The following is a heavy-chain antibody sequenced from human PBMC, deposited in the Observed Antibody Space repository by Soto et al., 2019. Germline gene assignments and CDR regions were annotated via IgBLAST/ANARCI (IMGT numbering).Heavy chain of an antibody. V-gene: IGHV3-23*01. CDR2: ISGSGGST. CDR3: AEATLSRGTGYDS. Sequence: EVQLLESGGGLVQPGGSLRLSCAASGFTFSSYAMSWVRQAPGKGLEWVSAISGSGGSTYYADSVKGRFTIPRDNSKNTLYLQMNSLRAEDTAVYYCAEATLSRGTGYDSWGQGTLVTVSS. J-gene: IGHJ5*01. D-gene: IGHD1-1*01. CDR1: GFTFSSYA.